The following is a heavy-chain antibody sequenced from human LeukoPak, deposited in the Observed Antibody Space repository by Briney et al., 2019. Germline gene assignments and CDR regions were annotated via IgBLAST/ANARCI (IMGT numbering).Heavy chain of an antibody. Sequence: PGGSLRLSCAASGFTFSSYSMNWVRQTPGKGLEWVSSISSSSSYIYYADSVKGRFTISRDKAKNSLYLQMNSLRAEDTAVYYCARDYDSSGYYIGWGQGTLVTVSS. V-gene: IGHV3-21*01. CDR2: ISSSSSYI. CDR3: ARDYDSSGYYIG. D-gene: IGHD3-22*01. CDR1: GFTFSSYS. J-gene: IGHJ4*02.